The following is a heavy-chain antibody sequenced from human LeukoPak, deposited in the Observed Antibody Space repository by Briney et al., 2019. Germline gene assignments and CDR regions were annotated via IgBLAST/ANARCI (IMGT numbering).Heavy chain of an antibody. V-gene: IGHV4-4*09. D-gene: IGHD3-10*01. CDR2: IYNSGTT. CDR1: GGSINSNY. J-gene: IGHJ4*02. Sequence: SEDLSLNCTGSGGSINSNYWSWIRQPPGKGLEWMGAIYNSGTTNYNHSLNNRVPISLDTYKNRFSLELNTVTAADDAVYYCARLISGSCWDWGQGGMVTVCS. CDR3: ARLISGSCWD.